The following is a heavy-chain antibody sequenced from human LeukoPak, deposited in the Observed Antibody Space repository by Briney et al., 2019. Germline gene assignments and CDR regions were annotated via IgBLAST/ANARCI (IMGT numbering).Heavy chain of an antibody. CDR2: INPNSGGT. J-gene: IGHJ6*03. CDR1: GYTLTGYY. D-gene: IGHD2-2*01. V-gene: IGHV1-2*02. Sequence: ASVKVSCKASGYTLTGYYMHWVRQAPGQGLEWMGWINPNSGGTNYAQKFQGRVTMTRDTSISTAYMELSRLRSDDTAVYYCARDPRNYCSSTSCLPYYYMDVWGKGTTVTISS. CDR3: ARDPRNYCSSTSCLPYYYMDV.